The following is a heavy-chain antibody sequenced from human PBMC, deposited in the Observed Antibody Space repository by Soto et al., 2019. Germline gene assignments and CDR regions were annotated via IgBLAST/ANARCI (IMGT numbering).Heavy chain of an antibody. CDR1: GFTFSDYY. J-gene: IGHJ5*02. CDR3: ARVLEAHYAFWSGYFSPYNWFDP. V-gene: IGHV3-11*06. CDR2: ISSSSSYT. Sequence: GGSLRLSCAASGFTFSDYYMSWIRQAPGKGLEWVSYISSSSSYTNYADSVKGRFTISRDNAKDSLYLQMNSLRAEDTAVYYCARVLEAHYAFWSGYFSPYNWFDPWGQGTPVPVSS. D-gene: IGHD3-3*01.